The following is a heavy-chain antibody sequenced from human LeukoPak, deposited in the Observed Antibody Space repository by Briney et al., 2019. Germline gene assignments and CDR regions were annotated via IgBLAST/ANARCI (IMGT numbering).Heavy chain of an antibody. Sequence: SGGSLRLSCAASGFTFSSYEMNWVRQAPGKGLEWVSVKGRFTISGDNAKNSLYLQMNSLRAEDTAVYYCARDDYYYYYYMDVWGKGTTVTVSS. CDR3: ARDDYYYYYYMDV. V-gene: IGHV3-48*03. CDR1: GFTFSSYE. J-gene: IGHJ6*03.